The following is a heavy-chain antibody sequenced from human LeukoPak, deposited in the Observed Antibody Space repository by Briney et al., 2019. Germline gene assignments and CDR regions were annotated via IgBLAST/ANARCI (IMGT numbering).Heavy chain of an antibody. J-gene: IGHJ4*02. V-gene: IGHV3-30*18. CDR3: AKYEGHIY. Sequence: GRSLRLSCAASGFTFSSYGMHWVRQAPGKGLEWVAVISYDGSNKYYADSVKGRFTISRDNSKNTLYLQMNSLGAEDTAVYYCAKYEGHIYWGQGTLVTVSS. CDR1: GFTFSSYG. D-gene: IGHD2-21*01. CDR2: ISYDGSNK.